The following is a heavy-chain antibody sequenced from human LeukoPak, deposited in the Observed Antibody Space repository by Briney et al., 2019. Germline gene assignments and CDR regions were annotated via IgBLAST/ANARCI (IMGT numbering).Heavy chain of an antibody. Sequence: SQTRSPTSTLDAASITIRSYDWGWILQPPLNGLEWSWRTYYSGSTYYTPTLKSRVTISVDTSTNQFSMKLRSVTAADTAVYYCATHVYSGYDDRGSFDYWGQGTLVTVSS. V-gene: IGHV4-39*07. CDR3: ATHVYSGYDDRGSFDY. CDR1: AASITIRSYD. D-gene: IGHD5-12*01. J-gene: IGHJ4*02. CDR2: TYYSGST.